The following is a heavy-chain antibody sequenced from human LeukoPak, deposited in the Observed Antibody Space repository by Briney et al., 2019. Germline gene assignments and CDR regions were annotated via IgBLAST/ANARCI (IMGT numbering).Heavy chain of an antibody. D-gene: IGHD3-22*01. CDR2: ISGSGGST. V-gene: IGHV3-23*01. Sequence: AGGSLRLSCAASGFTFSSYAMSWVRQAPGKGLEWVSAISGSGGSTYYADSVKGRFTISRDNSKNTLYLQMNSLRAEDTAVYYCAKFGSYDSSGYHHGDYWGQGTLVTVSS. J-gene: IGHJ4*02. CDR1: GFTFSSYA. CDR3: AKFGSYDSSGYHHGDY.